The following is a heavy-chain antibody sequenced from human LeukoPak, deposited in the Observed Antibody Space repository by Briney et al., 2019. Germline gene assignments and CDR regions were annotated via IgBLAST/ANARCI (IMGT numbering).Heavy chain of an antibody. Sequence: ASVKVSCKASGYTFTSYDINWVRQATGQGLEWMGWMNPNSGNAGYAQKFQGRVTMTRNTSISTAYMELSSLRSEDTAVYYCARYSSSWYSDNDYWGQGTLVTVSS. CDR3: ARYSSSWYSDNDY. D-gene: IGHD6-13*01. CDR1: GYTFTSYD. CDR2: MNPNSGNA. J-gene: IGHJ4*02. V-gene: IGHV1-8*01.